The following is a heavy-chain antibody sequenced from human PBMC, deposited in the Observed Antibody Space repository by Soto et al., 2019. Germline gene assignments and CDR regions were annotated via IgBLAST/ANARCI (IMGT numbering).Heavy chain of an antibody. V-gene: IGHV1-69*08. CDR2: IIPLLDIT. CDR3: ARDSPIGSTFSGYDAIAS. Sequence: QVQLVQSGAEEKKPGSSVKVSCKASGGAFTNDIITWVRQAPGQGLEWMGRIIPLLDITNYAQKFQGSVTMTPSKSTSTASRALSSLRSEATAVYYCARDSPIGSTFSGYDAIASWGQGTLVTVSS. J-gene: IGHJ4*02. CDR1: GGAFTNDI. D-gene: IGHD5-12*01.